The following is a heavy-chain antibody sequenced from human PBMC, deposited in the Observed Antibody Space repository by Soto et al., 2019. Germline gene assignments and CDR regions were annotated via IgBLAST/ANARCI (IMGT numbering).Heavy chain of an antibody. CDR1: GGSFSGYY. D-gene: IGHD6-19*01. CDR3: ARDLRSGIAVAGTIN. J-gene: IGHJ4*02. CDR2: INHSGST. V-gene: IGHV4-34*01. Sequence: QVQLQQWGAGLLKPSETLSLTCAVYGGSFSGYYWSWIRQPPGKGLEWIGEINHSGSTNYNPSLKSRGTISVDTSKNQFSLKLSSVTAADTAVYYCARDLRSGIAVAGTINWGQGTLVTVSS.